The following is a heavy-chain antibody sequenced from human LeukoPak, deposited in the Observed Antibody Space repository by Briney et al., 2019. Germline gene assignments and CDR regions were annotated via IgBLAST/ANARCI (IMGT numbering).Heavy chain of an antibody. CDR3: ARETRSMVMFDY. J-gene: IGHJ4*02. CDR1: GYTFTSYG. CDR2: ISAYNGNT. V-gene: IGHV1-18*01. D-gene: IGHD2-8*01. Sequence: ASVKDSCKASGYTFTSYGISWVRQAPGQGLEWTGWISAYNGNTNYAQKLQGRVTMTTDTSTSTAYMELRSLRSDDTAVYYCARETRSMVMFDYWGQGTLVTVSS.